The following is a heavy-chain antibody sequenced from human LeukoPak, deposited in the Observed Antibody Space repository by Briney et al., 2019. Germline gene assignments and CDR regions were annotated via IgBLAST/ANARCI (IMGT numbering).Heavy chain of an antibody. Sequence: PGGSLRLSCAASGFSFSTYAMSWVRQAPGKGLEWVSTISGSTNSTYYADSVKGRFTISRDNSKNRLYLHMNSLRVEDTAIYYCAKDMNYYSFDYWGQGTLVTVSS. CDR1: GFSFSTYA. J-gene: IGHJ4*02. CDR2: ISGSTNST. D-gene: IGHD1-7*01. CDR3: AKDMNYYSFDY. V-gene: IGHV3-23*01.